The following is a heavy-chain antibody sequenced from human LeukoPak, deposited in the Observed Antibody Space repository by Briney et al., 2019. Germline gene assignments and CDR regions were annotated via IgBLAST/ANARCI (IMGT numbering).Heavy chain of an antibody. Sequence: SETLSLTCTVSGGSISSANYYWSWIRQPPGKGLDWIGYINYSGSAFYNPSLESRIIISVDTSKNQISLKVTSVTAADSAVYYCAGLVGRYSSGLYYYYFDYWGQGTLVTVSS. CDR3: AGLVGRYSSGLYYYYFDY. CDR1: GGSISSANYY. J-gene: IGHJ4*02. V-gene: IGHV4-30-4*01. D-gene: IGHD3-22*01. CDR2: INYSGSA.